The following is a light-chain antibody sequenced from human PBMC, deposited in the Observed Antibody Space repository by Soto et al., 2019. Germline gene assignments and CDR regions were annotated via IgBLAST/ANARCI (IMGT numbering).Light chain of an antibody. CDR3: QQYGTSLRT. Sequence: EIVLTQSPGTLSLSPGERATLSCRAIQPVSSNYLAWYQHKPGQAPRLLIYGASSRATGIPDRFSGSGSGTDFTLTISRLEPEPFAVYYCQQYGTSLRTFGQGTKVDIK. CDR1: QPVSSNY. J-gene: IGKJ1*01. CDR2: GAS. V-gene: IGKV3-20*01.